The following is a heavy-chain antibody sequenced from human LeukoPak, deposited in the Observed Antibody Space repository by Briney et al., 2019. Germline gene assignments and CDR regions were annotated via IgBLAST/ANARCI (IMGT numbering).Heavy chain of an antibody. D-gene: IGHD2-2*02. J-gene: IGHJ4*02. CDR3: AKGFRCSSTSCYTGSPPDY. CDR1: GFTFSSYE. V-gene: IGHV3-48*03. CDR2: ISSSGSTI. Sequence: GGSLRLSCAASGFTFSSYEMNWVRQAPGKGLEWVSYISSSGSTIYYADSVKGRFTISRDNAKNSLYLQMNSLRAEDTAVYYCAKGFRCSSTSCYTGSPPDYWGQGTLVTVSS.